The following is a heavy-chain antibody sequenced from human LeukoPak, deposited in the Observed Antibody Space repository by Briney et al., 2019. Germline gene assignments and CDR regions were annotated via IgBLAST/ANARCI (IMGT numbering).Heavy chain of an antibody. D-gene: IGHD5-18*01. CDR2: MNHRGST. Sequence: SETLSLTCAVYGGSFSGYYWSWLRQPPGKGVEGIGEMNHRGSTNYNPCVKSRGNMSVEKSKKKFYLMLSSVTAADTAVYYSASEVLPWIRAGLFNSGGQEPWSPSPQ. V-gene: IGHV4-34*10. J-gene: IGHJ5*01. CDR3: ASEVLPWIRAGLFNS. CDR1: GGSFSGYY.